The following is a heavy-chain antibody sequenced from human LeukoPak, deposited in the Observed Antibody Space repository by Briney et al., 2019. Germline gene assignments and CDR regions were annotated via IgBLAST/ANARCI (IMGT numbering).Heavy chain of an antibody. CDR2: ISSSGSTI. D-gene: IGHD3-22*01. V-gene: IGHV3-48*03. CDR1: GFTFSSYE. J-gene: IGHJ4*02. Sequence: GGSLKLSCAASGFTFSSYEMNWVRQAPGKGLEWVSYISSSGSTIYYADSVKGRFTISRDNAKNSLYLQMNSLRAEDTAVYYCARGPYITMIVVATAIGYFDYWGQGTLVTVSS. CDR3: ARGPYITMIVVATAIGYFDY.